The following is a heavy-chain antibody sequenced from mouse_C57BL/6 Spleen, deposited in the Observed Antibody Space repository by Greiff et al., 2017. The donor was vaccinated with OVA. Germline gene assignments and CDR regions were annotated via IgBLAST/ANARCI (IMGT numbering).Heavy chain of an antibody. D-gene: IGHD1-1*01. CDR2: IYPGDGDT. V-gene: IGHV1-82*01. CDR3: ARSDYYGSRGYFDV. CDR1: GYAFSSSW. J-gene: IGHJ1*03. Sequence: VQLQQSGPELVKPGASVKISCKASGYAFSSSWMNWVKQRPGKGLEWIGRIYPGDGDTNYNGKFKGKATLTADKSSSTAYMQLSSLTSEDSAVYFCARSDYYGSRGYFDVWGTGTTVTVSS.